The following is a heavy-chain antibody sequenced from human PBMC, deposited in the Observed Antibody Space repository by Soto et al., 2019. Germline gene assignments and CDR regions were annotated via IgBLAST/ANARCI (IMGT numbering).Heavy chain of an antibody. CDR2: ISAYNGNT. J-gene: IGHJ6*02. CDR1: GYTFTSYG. Sequence: ASVKVSCKASGYTFTSYGISWVRQAPGQGLEWMGWISAYNGNTNYAQKLQGRVTMTTDTSTSTAYMELRSLRSGDTAVYYCARDRVVVPAAIVYYYGMDVWGQGTTVTVSS. CDR3: ARDRVVVPAAIVYYYGMDV. D-gene: IGHD2-2*02. V-gene: IGHV1-18*01.